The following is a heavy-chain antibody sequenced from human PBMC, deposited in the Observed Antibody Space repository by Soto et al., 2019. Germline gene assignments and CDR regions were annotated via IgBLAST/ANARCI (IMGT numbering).Heavy chain of an antibody. Sequence: GGYLRLSCAASGFTCSRYAMSWVRQAPGKGLEWVSAISDSGGSTYYADSVKGRFTISRDSSKNTLYLQMNSLRAEDTAVYYCAKEGGYCISTSCRRRLDPWGQRTLVIVSS. V-gene: IGHV3-23*01. J-gene: IGHJ5*02. D-gene: IGHD2-2*01. CDR3: AKEGGYCISTSCRRRLDP. CDR1: GFTCSRYA. CDR2: ISDSGGST.